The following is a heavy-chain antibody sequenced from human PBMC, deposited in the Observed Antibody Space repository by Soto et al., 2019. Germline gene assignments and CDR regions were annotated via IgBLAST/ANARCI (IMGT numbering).Heavy chain of an antibody. J-gene: IGHJ5*02. Sequence: QVQLVESGGGVVQPGRSLRLSCAASGFPFSTTGMHWVRQAPGKGLEWVAMISHDGGAKYYADSVKGRFTISRDDSKNTLYLQMNSLRPEDTAVYYCAKDVYSSGWYNYFNPWGRGTLVTVSS. CDR3: AKDVYSSGWYNYFNP. CDR2: ISHDGGAK. V-gene: IGHV3-30*18. CDR1: GFPFSTTG. D-gene: IGHD6-19*01.